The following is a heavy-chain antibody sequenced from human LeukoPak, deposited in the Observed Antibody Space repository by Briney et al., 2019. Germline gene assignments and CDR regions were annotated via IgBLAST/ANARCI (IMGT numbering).Heavy chain of an antibody. J-gene: IGHJ3*02. Sequence: GGSLRPSCAPSGFSFSNYAMSWVRQAPGKGLERVAGISGSGGSTHYADSVKGRFTISRANTENTLYLQLNSLTAEDTAVYYCAKDWYYGSGSHAFDMWGHGTMVTVSS. CDR1: GFSFSNYA. CDR2: ISGSGGST. CDR3: AKDWYYGSGSHAFDM. V-gene: IGHV3-23*01. D-gene: IGHD3-10*01.